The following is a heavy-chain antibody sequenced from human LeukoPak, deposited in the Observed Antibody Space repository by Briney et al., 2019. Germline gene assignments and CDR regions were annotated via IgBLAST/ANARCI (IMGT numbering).Heavy chain of an antibody. CDR1: GGSISSYY. J-gene: IGHJ6*03. V-gene: IGHV4-59*01. Sequence: SETLSLTCTVSGGSISSYYWSWIRQPPGKGLEWIGYIYYSGSTNYNPSLKSRVTISVDTSKNQFSLKLSSVTAADTAVYYCARGRDGYNRDLNYHYYMDVWGKGTTVTVSS. CDR3: ARGRDGYNRDLNYHYYMDV. D-gene: IGHD5-24*01. CDR2: IYYSGST.